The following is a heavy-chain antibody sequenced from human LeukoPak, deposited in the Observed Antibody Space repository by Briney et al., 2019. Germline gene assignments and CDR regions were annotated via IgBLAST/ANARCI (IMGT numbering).Heavy chain of an antibody. V-gene: IGHV3-23*01. CDR2: ISGSGGST. CDR3: AKASYYDYVWGSYRPNWFDP. J-gene: IGHJ5*02. CDR1: GFTFSSYA. Sequence: GGSLRLSCAASGFTFSSYALSWVRQAPGKGLEWVSAISGSGGSTYYADSVKGRFTISRDNSKNPLYLQMSSLRAEDTAVYYCAKASYYDYVWGSYRPNWFDPWGQGTLVTVSS. D-gene: IGHD3-16*02.